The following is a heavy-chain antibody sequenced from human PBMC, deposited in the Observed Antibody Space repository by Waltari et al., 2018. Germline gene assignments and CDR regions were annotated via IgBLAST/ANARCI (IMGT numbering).Heavy chain of an antibody. V-gene: IGHV4-39*02. CDR3: ATDLGASIGTAAFDV. CDR2: MSYSGST. Sequence: WIRPPPCPGLGCTGTMSYSGSTYNSPSLNSRVTKSRDTSKTHLSLKLTSMTAADAAVYYCATDLGASIGTAAFDVWGQGTMVTVSS. D-gene: IGHD1-1*01. J-gene: IGHJ3*01.